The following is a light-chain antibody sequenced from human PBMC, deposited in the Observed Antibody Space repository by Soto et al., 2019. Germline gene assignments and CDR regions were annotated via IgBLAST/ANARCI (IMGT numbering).Light chain of an antibody. Sequence: QSVLAQPPSVSAAPGQKISISCSGSSSNIGNYYVSWYHQLPGTAPTLLIYDDTKRPSGSPARFSCSTSCTSTTLVITALQTGDEGHYSCGAWDSSLNVYLFGGGTKVTVL. J-gene: IGLJ1*01. CDR2: DDT. V-gene: IGLV1-51*01. CDR1: SSNIGNYY. CDR3: GAWDSSLNVYL.